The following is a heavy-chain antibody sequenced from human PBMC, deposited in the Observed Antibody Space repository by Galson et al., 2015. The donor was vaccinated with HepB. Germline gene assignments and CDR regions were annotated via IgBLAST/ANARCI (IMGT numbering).Heavy chain of an antibody. Sequence: SVKVSCKASGYTFTSYAMHWVRQAPGQRLEWMGWINAGNGNTKYSQKFQGRVTITRDTSASTAYMELSSLRSEDTAVYYCATSSYDFWSGYPLPFYDYWGQGTLVTVSS. J-gene: IGHJ4*02. CDR2: INAGNGNT. V-gene: IGHV1-3*01. CDR1: GYTFTSYA. CDR3: ATSSYDFWSGYPLPFYDY. D-gene: IGHD3-3*01.